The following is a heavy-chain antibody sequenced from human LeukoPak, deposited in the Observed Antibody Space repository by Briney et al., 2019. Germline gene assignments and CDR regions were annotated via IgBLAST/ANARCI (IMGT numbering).Heavy chain of an antibody. CDR2: INKDGSEE. CDR3: ARDGGHGGACDF. D-gene: IGHD2-21*02. CDR1: GFTFTNYW. J-gene: IGHJ4*02. V-gene: IGHV3-7*01. Sequence: PGGSLRLSCAASGFTFTNYWMKWVRQAPGGGPEWLANINKDGSEEYYADSVKGRFTISRDSAKNSLYLQMNSLRAEDTAVYYCARDGGHGGACDFWGQGTLVAVSS.